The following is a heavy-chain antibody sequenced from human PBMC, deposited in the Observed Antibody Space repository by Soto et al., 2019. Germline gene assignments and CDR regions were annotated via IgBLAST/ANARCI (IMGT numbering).Heavy chain of an antibody. CDR2: FVSEVGEI. CDR3: ATGGLELRGAFDI. D-gene: IGHD1-7*01. V-gene: IGHV1-24*01. Sequence: GASVKVSCKASGGTFSSYAISWVRQAPGQGLEWMGGFVSEVGEIIYAQKFQGRVTMTEDTSTDTAYMELSSLSSEDTAVYYCATGGLELRGAFDIWGQGTMVTVSS. CDR1: GGTFSSYA. J-gene: IGHJ3*02.